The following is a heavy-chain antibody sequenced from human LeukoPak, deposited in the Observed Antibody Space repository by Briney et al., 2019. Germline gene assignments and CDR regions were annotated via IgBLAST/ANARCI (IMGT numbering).Heavy chain of an antibody. CDR1: GGSISSSSYY. Sequence: SETLSLTCTVSGGSISSSSYYWGWIRQPPGKGLEWIGSIYYSGSTYYNPSLKSRVTISVDTSKNQFSLKLSSVTAADTAVYYCARTFYSGSYYVDYWGQGTLVTVSS. CDR2: IYYSGST. V-gene: IGHV4-39*01. CDR3: ARTFYSGSYYVDY. D-gene: IGHD1-26*01. J-gene: IGHJ4*02.